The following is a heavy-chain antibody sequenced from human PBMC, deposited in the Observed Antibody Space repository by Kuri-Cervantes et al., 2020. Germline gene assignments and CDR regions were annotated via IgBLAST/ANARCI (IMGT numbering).Heavy chain of an antibody. CDR2: INQEGTEK. J-gene: IGHJ4*02. CDR1: GFTFSNYW. D-gene: IGHD3-9*01. Sequence: GGSLRLSCAASGFTFSNYWMSWVRQVPGKGLQWVANINQEGTEKYYVDSVKGPITISRDNAKSSLYLEMNSLKTEDTAVYYCTTDSVPTRDYDILTGYYPHPSPNSRWGQGTLVTVSS. CDR3: TTDSVPTRDYDILTGYYPHPSPNSR. V-gene: IGHV3-7*03.